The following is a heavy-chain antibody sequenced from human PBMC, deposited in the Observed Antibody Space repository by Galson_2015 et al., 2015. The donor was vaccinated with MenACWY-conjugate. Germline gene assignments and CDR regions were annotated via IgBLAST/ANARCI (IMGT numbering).Heavy chain of an antibody. D-gene: IGHD3-16*01. CDR1: GFSISRYG. J-gene: IGHJ4*02. V-gene: IGHV3-33*01. Sequence: SLRLSCAASGFSISRYGMHWVRQAPGKGLEWVAVLRSDGSDEYYVDSVKGRFTISRDNSKNTLYLQMNSLRAEDTAVYYCARAGGIDYWGQGTLVTVSS. CDR2: LRSDGSDE. CDR3: ARAGGIDY.